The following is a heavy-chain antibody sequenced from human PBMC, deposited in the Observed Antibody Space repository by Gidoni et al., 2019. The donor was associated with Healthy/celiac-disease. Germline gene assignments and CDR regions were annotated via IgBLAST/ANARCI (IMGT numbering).Heavy chain of an antibody. Sequence: QVQLVESGGGVVQPVRSLRLSCAASGFTFSSYAMHWVRQAPGKGLEWVAVISYDGSNKYYADSVKGRFTISRDNSKNTLYLQMNSLRAEDTAVYYCARASRVGRWLQHGDYWGQGTLVTVSS. CDR1: GFTFSSYA. CDR2: ISYDGSNK. V-gene: IGHV3-30-3*01. D-gene: IGHD5-12*01. CDR3: ARASRVGRWLQHGDY. J-gene: IGHJ4*02.